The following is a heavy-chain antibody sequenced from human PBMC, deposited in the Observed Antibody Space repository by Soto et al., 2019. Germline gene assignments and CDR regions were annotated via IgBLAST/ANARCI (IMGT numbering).Heavy chain of an antibody. CDR1: GFTFSNYG. Sequence: QVHLVESGGGVVQPGQALRLSCVGSGFTFSNYGIYWVRQAPGTGLVGVAVVTYEGSFTSSGDSAQGRFTISRDNSTNTVYPQMNTRREEDTAVYFLARNLGSSATVSSPDFWGEGTLVTVSS. CDR3: ARNLGSSATVSSPDF. V-gene: IGHV3-30*03. J-gene: IGHJ4*02. D-gene: IGHD3-10*01. CDR2: VTYEGSFT.